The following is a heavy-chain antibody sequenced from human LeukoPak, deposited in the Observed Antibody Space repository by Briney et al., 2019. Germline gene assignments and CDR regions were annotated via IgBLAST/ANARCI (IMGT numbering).Heavy chain of an antibody. CDR2: IYYSGST. J-gene: IGHJ6*03. V-gene: IGHV4-39*07. Sequence: SETLSLTCTVSGGSISSSSYYWGWILQPPGKGLEWFGSIYYSGSTYYNPSLKSRVTISVDTSKNQFSLKLSSVTAADTAVYYCVAAGTNYYYYYMDVWGKGTTVTVSS. D-gene: IGHD6-13*01. CDR1: GGSISSSSYY. CDR3: VAAGTNYYYYYMDV.